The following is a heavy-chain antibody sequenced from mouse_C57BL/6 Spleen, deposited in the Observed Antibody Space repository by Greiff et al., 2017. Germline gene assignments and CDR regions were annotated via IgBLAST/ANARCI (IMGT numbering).Heavy chain of an antibody. CDR1: RFTFSSYA. J-gene: IGHJ4*01. V-gene: IGHV5-4*01. Sequence: EVKLMESGGGLVKPGGSLKLSCAASRFTFSSYAMSWVRQTPEKRLEWVATISDGGSYTYYPDNVKGRFTISRDNAKNNLYLQMSHLKSEDTAMYYCARDEDMDYWGQGTSVNVSS. CDR3: ARDEDMDY. CDR2: ISDGGSYT.